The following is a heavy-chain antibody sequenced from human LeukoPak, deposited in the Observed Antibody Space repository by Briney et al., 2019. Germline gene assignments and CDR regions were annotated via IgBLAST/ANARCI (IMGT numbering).Heavy chain of an antibody. D-gene: IGHD2-8*02. CDR1: GGTFSSYA. J-gene: IGHJ4*02. CDR2: IIPIFGTA. Sequence: GASVKVSCKASGGTFSSYAISWVRQAPGQGLEWMGGIIPIFGTANYAQKFQGRVTITADESTSTAYMELGSLRSEDTAIYYCATYRQVLLPFESWGQGTLVTVSS. CDR3: ATYRQVLLPFES. V-gene: IGHV1-69*13.